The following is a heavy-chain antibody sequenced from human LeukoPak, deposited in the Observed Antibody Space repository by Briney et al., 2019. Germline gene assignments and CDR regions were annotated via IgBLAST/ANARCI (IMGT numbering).Heavy chain of an antibody. J-gene: IGHJ4*02. Sequence: GGSLRLSCAASGFTFSSYAMHWVRQAPGKGLEYVSAISSNGGSTYYEKSVKGRFTISRDNSKNTLYLQMGSLRAEDMAVYYCARSYGDYLIDYWGQGTLVTVSS. CDR3: ARSYGDYLIDY. V-gene: IGHV3-64*01. D-gene: IGHD4-17*01. CDR1: GFTFSSYA. CDR2: ISSNGGST.